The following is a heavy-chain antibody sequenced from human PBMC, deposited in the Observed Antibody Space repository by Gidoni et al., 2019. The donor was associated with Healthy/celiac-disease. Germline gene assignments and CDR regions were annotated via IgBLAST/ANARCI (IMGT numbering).Heavy chain of an antibody. V-gene: IGHV3-30-3*01. CDR2: TSYDGSNT. CDR3: ARGDGMTIEYFQH. J-gene: IGHJ1*01. CDR1: GFTFSSYA. Sequence: QVQLVASGGRVVQPGRSLRLACAASGFTFSSYAMHWVRQAPGKGLEWVAVTSYDGSNTYYADAVKGRFTISRDNSKNTLYLQMNSLRAEDTAVYYCARGDGMTIEYFQHWGQGTLVTVSS. D-gene: IGHD3-3*01.